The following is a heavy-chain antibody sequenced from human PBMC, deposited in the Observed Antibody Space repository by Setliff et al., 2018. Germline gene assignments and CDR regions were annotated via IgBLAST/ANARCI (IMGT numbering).Heavy chain of an antibody. D-gene: IGHD3-10*01. CDR3: ARRNYRTALDY. Sequence: GGSLRLSCAASGFTFSSYAMNWVRQAPGKGLEWVSAFSYSGGDTYYADSMKGRFTISRDNAKNSLYLQMNSLSAEDTAVYFCARRNYRTALDYWGQGTLVTVSS. J-gene: IGHJ4*02. CDR1: GFTFSSYA. V-gene: IGHV3-21*04. CDR2: FSYSGGDT.